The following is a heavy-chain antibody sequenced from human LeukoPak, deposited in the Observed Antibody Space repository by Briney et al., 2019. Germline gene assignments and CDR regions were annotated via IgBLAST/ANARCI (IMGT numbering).Heavy chain of an antibody. Sequence: APVKVSCKASGYTFSSYYIHWVRQAPGQGLEWMGIINPSAGSTTYAQKFQGRVTMTRDTSTSTVYMELSSLRSDDTAVFYCARGGSGWYSDYWGQGTLVTVSS. J-gene: IGHJ4*02. CDR3: ARGGSGWYSDY. CDR2: INPSAGST. D-gene: IGHD6-19*01. CDR1: GYTFSSYY. V-gene: IGHV1-46*03.